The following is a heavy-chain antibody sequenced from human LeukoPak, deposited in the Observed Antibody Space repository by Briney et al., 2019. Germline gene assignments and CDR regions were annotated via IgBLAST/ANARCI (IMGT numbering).Heavy chain of an antibody. V-gene: IGHV4-39*07. J-gene: IGHJ4*02. Sequence: PSETLSLTCTVSGGSISSSSYYWGWIRQPPGKGLEWIGSIYYSGSTYYNPSLKSRVTISVDTSKNQFSLKLSSVTAADTAVYYCARARERGYSGYDSWGYWGQGTLVTVSS. CDR3: ARARERGYSGYDSWGY. CDR2: IYYSGST. D-gene: IGHD5-12*01. CDR1: GGSISSSSYY.